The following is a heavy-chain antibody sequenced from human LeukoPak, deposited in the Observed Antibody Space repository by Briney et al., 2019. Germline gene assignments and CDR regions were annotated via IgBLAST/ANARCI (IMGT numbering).Heavy chain of an antibody. D-gene: IGHD2-8*01. CDR2: FSGSGGTT. CDR3: ANGNRCTSPNCLGYYYFYMDV. CDR1: GFTFSSYA. V-gene: IGHV3-23*01. Sequence: GGSLRLSCTASGFTFSSYAMNWVRQAPGRGLEWVSGFSGSGGTTYYADSVKGRFTISRDNSKNTLYLQMNSLRAEDTAVYYCANGNRCTSPNCLGYYYFYMDVWGKGTTVTVSS. J-gene: IGHJ6*03.